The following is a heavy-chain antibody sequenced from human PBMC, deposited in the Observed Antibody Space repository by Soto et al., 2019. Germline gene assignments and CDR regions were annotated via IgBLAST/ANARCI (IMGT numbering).Heavy chain of an antibody. V-gene: IGHV1-69*12. CDR2: IIPRSATL. Sequence: QVQLVQSGAEVKKPGSSVKVSCKASGDTFSTYTITWIRQAPGQGLEWMGGIIPRSATLKYAQKFQGRVTITADDTTSTVYMELSTLGPEDTAVYYCAREGLVLVPPTVNSDYYYYAMDVWGQGTTVTVSS. CDR1: GDTFSTYT. CDR3: AREGLVLVPPTVNSDYYYYAMDV. J-gene: IGHJ6*02. D-gene: IGHD1-20*01.